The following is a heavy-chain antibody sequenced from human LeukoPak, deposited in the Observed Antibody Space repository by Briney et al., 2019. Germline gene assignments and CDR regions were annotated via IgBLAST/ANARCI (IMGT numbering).Heavy chain of an antibody. V-gene: IGHV1-58*02. CDR2: IGVCSGNT. CDR3: AASTYYYDSSGYNIDY. D-gene: IGHD3-22*01. J-gene: IGHJ4*02. Sequence: GASVKVSCKASGFTFTSSAMQWVRQARGHRREGIGWIGVCSGNTNYAQKFQERVTITRDMSTSTAYMELSSLRSEDTAVYYCAASTYYYDSSGYNIDYWGQGTLVTVSS. CDR1: GFTFTSSA.